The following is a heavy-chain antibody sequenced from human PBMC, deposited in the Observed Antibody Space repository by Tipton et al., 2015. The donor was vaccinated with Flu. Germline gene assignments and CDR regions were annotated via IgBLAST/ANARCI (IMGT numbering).Heavy chain of an antibody. CDR2: IYFSGNT. CDR1: GGSISSHY. J-gene: IGHJ5*02. Sequence: TLSLTCTVSGGSISSHYWSWIRQPPGKGLEWIGSIYFSGNTYYNPSLKSRVTISVDTSKNQFSLKVSSVTAADTAVYYCARDPGSRMFDPWGQGTLVTVSS. CDR3: ARDPGSRMFDP. V-gene: IGHV4-59*11. D-gene: IGHD6-13*01.